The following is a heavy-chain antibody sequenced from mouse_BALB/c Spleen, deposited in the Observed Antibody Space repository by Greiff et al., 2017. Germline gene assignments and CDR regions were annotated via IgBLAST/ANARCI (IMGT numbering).Heavy chain of an antibody. J-gene: IGHJ4*01. Sequence: LQQSGPELVKTGASVKISCKASGYTFTSYWMHWVKQRHGQGLEWIGNIYPGSGSTNYDEKFKSKGTLTVDTSSSTAYMHLSSLTSEDSAVYYCTREVLRGGFMDYWGQGTSVTVSS. CDR3: TREVLRGGFMDY. CDR2: IYPGSGST. V-gene: IGHV1S22*01. D-gene: IGHD1-1*01. CDR1: GYTFTSYW.